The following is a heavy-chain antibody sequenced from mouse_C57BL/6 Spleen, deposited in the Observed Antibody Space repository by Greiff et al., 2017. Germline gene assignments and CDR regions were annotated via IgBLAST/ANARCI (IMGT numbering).Heavy chain of an antibody. CDR1: GYTFTSYW. CDR3: ARSLYYGSSYAMDY. V-gene: IGHV1-69*01. CDR2: IDPSDSYT. D-gene: IGHD1-1*01. Sequence: QVQLKQSGAELVMPGASVKLSCKASGYTFTSYWMHWVKQRPGQGLEWIGEIDPSDSYTNYNQKFKGKSTLTVDKSSSTAYMQLSSLTSEDSAVYYCARSLYYGSSYAMDYWG. J-gene: IGHJ4*01.